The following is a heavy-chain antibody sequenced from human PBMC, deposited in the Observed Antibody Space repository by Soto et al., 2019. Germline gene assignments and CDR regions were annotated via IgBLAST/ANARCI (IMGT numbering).Heavy chain of an antibody. V-gene: IGHV1-8*01. CDR1: GYTFNSYD. CDR2: MNPNSGNT. D-gene: IGHD3-3*01. Sequence: GASGKVSCKASGYTFNSYDINWVRQATGQGLEWMGWMNPNSGNTGYAQKFQGRVTMTRNTSISTAYMELSSLRSEDTAVYYCASRGVVIMSIGMDVWGQGTTVTVSS. J-gene: IGHJ6*02. CDR3: ASRGVVIMSIGMDV.